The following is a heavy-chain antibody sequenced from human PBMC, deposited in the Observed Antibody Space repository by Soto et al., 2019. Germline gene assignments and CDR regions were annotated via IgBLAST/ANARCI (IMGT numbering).Heavy chain of an antibody. J-gene: IGHJ4*02. CDR2: IDPSDSYT. V-gene: IGHV5-10-1*01. CDR1: GYDFSSYW. Sequence: PGESLKISCKGSGYDFSSYWINWVRQMPGKGLEWMGRIDPSDSYTSYSPSFQGHVTISADKSISTAYLQWSGLRASDTAMYYCARQYNGGGSGNYYFHYWGQGTLVTVAS. CDR3: ARQYNGGGSGNYYFHY. D-gene: IGHD2-15*01.